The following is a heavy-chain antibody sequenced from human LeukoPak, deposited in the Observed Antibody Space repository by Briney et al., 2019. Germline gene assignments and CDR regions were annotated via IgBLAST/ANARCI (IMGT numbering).Heavy chain of an antibody. D-gene: IGHD5-18*01. CDR2: ISSSSSYI. Sequence: GGSLRLSCAASGFTFSIYSMNWGRQAPGEGLERGSSISSSSSYINYADSVKGRFTSSRDNAKNPLYLQMNRLRAEDTAVYYWAREGSYESFDYWGQGTLVTVSS. CDR3: AREGSYESFDY. J-gene: IGHJ4*02. V-gene: IGHV3-21*01. CDR1: GFTFSIYS.